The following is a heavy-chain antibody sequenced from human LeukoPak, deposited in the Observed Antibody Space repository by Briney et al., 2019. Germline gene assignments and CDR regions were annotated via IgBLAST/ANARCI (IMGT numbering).Heavy chain of an antibody. V-gene: IGHV1-18*01. CDR3: AREVSTMVRGVMTHYYYYYMDV. J-gene: IGHJ6*03. CDR1: GYTFTSYG. D-gene: IGHD3-10*01. CDR2: ISAYNGNT. Sequence: ASVKVSCKASGYTFTSYGISWVRQAPGQGLEWMGWISAYNGNTDYAQKLQGRVTMTRDVSTSTVYMELSSLRSEDTAVYYCAREVSTMVRGVMTHYYYYYMDVWGKGTTVTVSS.